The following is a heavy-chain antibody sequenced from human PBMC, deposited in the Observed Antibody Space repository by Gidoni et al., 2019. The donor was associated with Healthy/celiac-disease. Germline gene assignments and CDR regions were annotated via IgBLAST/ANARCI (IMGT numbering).Heavy chain of an antibody. CDR1: RFTFSIHG. J-gene: IGHJ6*02. D-gene: IGHD3-10*01. Sequence: GPLVELGGLGDHAGRSLRLACAASRFTFSIHGLHCVRQPPGKWLEWVAVIWDDGSDKYYGDSVKGRFTMSRDNSKNTVYLQMNSLRAEDTAVYYCARSLSRITMVQGVITRYYYYGMDVWGQGTTVTVSS. V-gene: IGHV3-33*01. CDR3: ARSLSRITMVQGVITRYYYYGMDV. CDR2: IWDDGSDK.